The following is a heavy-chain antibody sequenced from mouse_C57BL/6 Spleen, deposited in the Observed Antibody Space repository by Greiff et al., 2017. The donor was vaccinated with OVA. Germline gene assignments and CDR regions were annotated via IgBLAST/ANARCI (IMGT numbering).Heavy chain of an antibody. CDR3: ARDGRDYDEVLFAY. CDR2: ISYSGST. Sequence: EVQGVESGPGMVKPSQSLSLTCTVTGYSITSGYDWHWIRHFPGNKLEWMGYISYSGSTNYNPSLKSRISITHDTSKNHFFLKLNSVTTEDTATYYCARDGRDYDEVLFAYWGQGTLVTVSA. D-gene: IGHD2-4*01. CDR1: GYSITSGYD. J-gene: IGHJ3*01. V-gene: IGHV3-1*01.